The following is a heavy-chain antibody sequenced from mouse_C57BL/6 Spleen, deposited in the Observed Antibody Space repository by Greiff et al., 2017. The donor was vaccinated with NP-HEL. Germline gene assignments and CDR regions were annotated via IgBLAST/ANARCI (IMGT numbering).Heavy chain of an antibody. Sequence: VQLKQSGPELVKPGASVKISCKASGYTFTDYYMNWVKQSHGKSLEWIGDINPNNGGTSYNQKFKGKATLTVDKSSSTAYMELRSLTSEDSAVYYCANTMVTYYYAMDYWGQGTSVTVSS. V-gene: IGHV1-26*01. D-gene: IGHD2-2*01. CDR2: INPNNGGT. CDR3: ANTMVTYYYAMDY. CDR1: GYTFTDYY. J-gene: IGHJ4*01.